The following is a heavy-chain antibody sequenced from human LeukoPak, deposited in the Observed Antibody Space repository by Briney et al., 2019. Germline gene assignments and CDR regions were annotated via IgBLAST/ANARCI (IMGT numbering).Heavy chain of an antibody. D-gene: IGHD2-15*01. CDR2: INHSGST. Sequence: SETLSLTCAVYGGSFSGYYWSWIRQPPGKGLEWIGEINHSGSTNYNPSLKSRVTISVDTSKNQFSLKLSSVTAADTAVYYCARVRLLDYCSGGSCYSAVFDYWGQGTLVTVSS. J-gene: IGHJ4*02. CDR3: ARVRLLDYCSGGSCYSAVFDY. V-gene: IGHV4-34*01. CDR1: GGSFSGYY.